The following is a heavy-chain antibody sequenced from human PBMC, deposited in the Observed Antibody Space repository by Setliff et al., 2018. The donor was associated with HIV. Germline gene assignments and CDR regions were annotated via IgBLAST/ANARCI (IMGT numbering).Heavy chain of an antibody. CDR2: INHSGST. Sequence: KPSETLSLTCAVYGGSFSGYYWSWIRQPPGKGLEWIGEINHSGSTNYNPSLKSRVTISLDTSKNQFSLRLISVTAADTAVYYCAKVAVTGYCSTTSCQNWFDPWGQGTLVTVPQ. CDR3: AKVAVTGYCSTTSCQNWFDP. CDR1: GGSFSGYY. J-gene: IGHJ5*02. V-gene: IGHV4-34*01. D-gene: IGHD2-2*01.